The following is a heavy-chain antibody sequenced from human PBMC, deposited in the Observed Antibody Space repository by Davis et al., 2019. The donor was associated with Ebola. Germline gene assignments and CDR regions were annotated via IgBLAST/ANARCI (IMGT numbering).Heavy chain of an antibody. D-gene: IGHD6-13*01. CDR1: GGSISSGGYS. CDR2: IYHSVST. V-gene: IGHV4-30-2*01. CDR3: ARVGIRGYYFDY. J-gene: IGHJ4*02. Sequence: MPSETLSLTCAVSGGSISSGGYSWSWIQQPPGKGLEWIGYIYHSVSTYYNPSLKSRVTISVDRSKNQFSLKLSSVTAADTAVYYCARVGIRGYYFDYWGQGTLVTVSS.